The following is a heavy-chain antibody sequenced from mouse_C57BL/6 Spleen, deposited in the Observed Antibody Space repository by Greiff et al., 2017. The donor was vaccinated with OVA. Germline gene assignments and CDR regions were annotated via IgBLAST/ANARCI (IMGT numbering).Heavy chain of an antibody. D-gene: IGHD1-1*01. V-gene: IGHV14-4*01. CDR1: GFNIKDDY. J-gene: IGHJ2*01. CDR2: IDPENGDT. CDR3: TTGITTVVARYYFDD. Sequence: VQLKESGAELVRPGASVKLSCTASGFNIKDDYMHWVKQRPEQGLEWIGWIDPENGDTEYASKFQGKATITADTSSNTAYLQLSSLTSEDTAVYYCTTGITTVVARYYFDDWGQGTTLTVSS.